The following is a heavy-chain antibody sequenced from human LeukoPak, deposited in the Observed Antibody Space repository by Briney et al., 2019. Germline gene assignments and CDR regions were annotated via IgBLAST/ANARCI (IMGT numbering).Heavy chain of an antibody. V-gene: IGHV1-69*13. CDR3: ARGPCTGGVCYNAFDI. Sequence: GASVKVSCKASGGTFSSYAISCVRQAPGQGREWMGGIIPIFGTANYAQKFQGRVTITADESTSTAYMELSSLRSEDTAVYYCARGPCTGGVCYNAFDIWGQGTMVTVSS. D-gene: IGHD2-8*02. J-gene: IGHJ3*02. CDR1: GGTFSSYA. CDR2: IIPIFGTA.